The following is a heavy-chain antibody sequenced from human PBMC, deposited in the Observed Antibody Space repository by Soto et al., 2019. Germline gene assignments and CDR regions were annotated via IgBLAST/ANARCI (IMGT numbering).Heavy chain of an antibody. J-gene: IGHJ6*02. D-gene: IGHD3-10*01. CDR1: GGTFSSYA. CDR2: IIPIFGTA. Sequence: SVKVSCKASGGTFSSYAISWVRQAPGQGLEWMGGIIPIFGTADYAQKFQGRVTITADESTSTAYMELSSLRSEDTAVYYCARAREFTYYYGSGSTNYYYGMDVWGQGTTVTVSS. CDR3: ARAREFTYYYGSGSTNYYYGMDV. V-gene: IGHV1-69*13.